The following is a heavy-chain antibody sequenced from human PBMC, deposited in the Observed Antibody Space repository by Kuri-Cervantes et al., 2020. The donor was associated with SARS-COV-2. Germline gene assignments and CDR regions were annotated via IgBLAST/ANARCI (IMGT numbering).Heavy chain of an antibody. J-gene: IGHJ5*02. CDR2: IYHSGST. CDR1: GGSISSGGYS. V-gene: IGHV4-30-2*01. CDR3: ARESIAVAGTGGFDP. D-gene: IGHD6-19*01. Sequence: SETLSLTCAVSGGSISSGGYSWSWIRQPPGKGLEWIGYIYHSGSTYYNPSLKSRVTISVGRSKNQFSLKLSSVTAADTAVYYCARESIAVAGTGGFDPWGQGTLVTVSS.